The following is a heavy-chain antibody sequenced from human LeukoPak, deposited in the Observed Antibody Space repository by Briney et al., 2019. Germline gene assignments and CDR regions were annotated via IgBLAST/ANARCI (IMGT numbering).Heavy chain of an antibody. CDR1: GFTFSSYT. CDR3: ARNYYGSGTMGGY. Sequence: GGSLRLSCAASGFTFSSYTMTWVRQAPGKGLEWVSTIGENGVSTYYADSVRGRFTISRDNSKNTLYLQMNSLRAEDTAVYSCARNYYGSGTMGGYWGQGTLVTVSS. D-gene: IGHD3-10*01. CDR2: IGENGVST. J-gene: IGHJ4*02. V-gene: IGHV3-23*01.